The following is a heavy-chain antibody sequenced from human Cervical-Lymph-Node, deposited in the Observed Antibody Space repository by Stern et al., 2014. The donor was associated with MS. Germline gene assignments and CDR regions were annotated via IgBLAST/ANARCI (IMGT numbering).Heavy chain of an antibody. Sequence: ESGPTLVKPTQTLTLTCTFSGVSLSTNGVGVGWIRQPPGKALAWLALTYWDDDERYSPSLKSRLTITKDTSKNQVVLTMTNMDPVDTATYYCAHRGFRRVAHGARGSYFDYWGQGTLVTVSS. J-gene: IGHJ4*02. CDR2: TYWDDDE. CDR3: AHRGFRRVAHGARGSYFDY. CDR1: GVSLSTNGVG. D-gene: IGHD3-10*01. V-gene: IGHV2-5*02.